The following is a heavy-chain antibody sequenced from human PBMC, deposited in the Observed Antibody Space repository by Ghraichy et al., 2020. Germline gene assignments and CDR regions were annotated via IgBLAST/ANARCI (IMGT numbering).Heavy chain of an antibody. V-gene: IGHV3-21*01. CDR2: ISSTGSFK. J-gene: IGHJ4*02. D-gene: IGHD1-14*01. CDR3: VREMRKVGTD. CDR1: GFTFRNYA. Sequence: GTLRLSCSVAGFTFRNYAMNWVRQAPGKGLEWVSTISSTGSFKHYADPVKGRFIISRDDANNSMSLQMNSLRVEDTAVYFCVREMRKVGTDWRQGTLVIVSS.